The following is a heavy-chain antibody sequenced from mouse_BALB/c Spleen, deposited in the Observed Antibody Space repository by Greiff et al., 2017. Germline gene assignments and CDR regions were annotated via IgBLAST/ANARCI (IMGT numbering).Heavy chain of an antibody. D-gene: IGHD2-4*01. V-gene: IGHV5-6-3*01. CDR2: INSNGGST. CDR3: ARAPYDYDDGYYAMDY. J-gene: IGHJ4*01. Sequence: EVHLVESGGGLVQPGGSLKLSCAASGFTFSSYGMSWVRQTPDKRLELVATINSNGGSTYYPDSVKGRFTISRDNAKNTLYLQMSSLKSEDTAMYYCARAPYDYDDGYYAMDYWGQGTSVTVSS. CDR1: GFTFSSYG.